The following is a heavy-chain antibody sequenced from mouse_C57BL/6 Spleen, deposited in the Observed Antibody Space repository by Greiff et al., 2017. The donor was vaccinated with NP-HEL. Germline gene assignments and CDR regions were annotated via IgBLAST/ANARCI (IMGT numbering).Heavy chain of an antibody. CDR3: ARVGNYGFAY. V-gene: IGHV1-22*01. Sequence: VQLQQSGPELVKPGASVKMSCKASGYTFTDYNMHWVKQSHGKSLEWIGYINPNNGGTSYNQKFKGKATLTVNESSNTDYMELRSLTSEDSAVYYCARVGNYGFAYWGQGTLVTVSA. CDR1: GYTFTDYN. J-gene: IGHJ3*01. D-gene: IGHD2-1*01. CDR2: INPNNGGT.